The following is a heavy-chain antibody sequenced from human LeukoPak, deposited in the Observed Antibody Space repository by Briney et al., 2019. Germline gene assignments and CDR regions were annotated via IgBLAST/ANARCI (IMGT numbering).Heavy chain of an antibody. D-gene: IGHD3-22*01. CDR2: ISGSGGST. CDR3: AKLPITMIVVVTHFDY. J-gene: IGHJ4*02. CDR1: GFTLSSYA. V-gene: IGHV3-23*01. Sequence: GGSLRLSCAASGFTLSSYAMSWVRQAPGKGLEWVSAISGSGGSTYYADSVKGRFTISRDNSKNTLYLQMNSLRAEDTAVYYCAKLPITMIVVVTHFDYWGQGTLVTVSS.